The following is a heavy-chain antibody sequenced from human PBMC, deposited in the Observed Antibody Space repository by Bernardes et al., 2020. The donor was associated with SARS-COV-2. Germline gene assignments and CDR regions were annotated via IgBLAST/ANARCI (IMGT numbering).Heavy chain of an antibody. J-gene: IGHJ4*02. Sequence: SEPLSLTCAVHGGSFSGYFWSWIRQPPGRGLEWIGEISHSGTTNYKSSLKGRISISQDTSKKQFSLRLTSVTAADSAIYYCARGDVHYDLFTGYVDSWGQGTLVTVSS. CDR3: ARGDVHYDLFTGYVDS. CDR2: ISHSGTT. V-gene: IGHV4-34*01. CDR1: GGSFSGYF. D-gene: IGHD3-9*01.